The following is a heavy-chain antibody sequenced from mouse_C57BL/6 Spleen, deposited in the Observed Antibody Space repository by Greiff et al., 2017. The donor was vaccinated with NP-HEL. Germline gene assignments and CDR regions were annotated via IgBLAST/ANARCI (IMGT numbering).Heavy chain of an antibody. V-gene: IGHV2-2*01. J-gene: IGHJ4*01. CDR1: GFSLTSYG. D-gene: IGHD2-5*01. Sequence: VKLEESGPGLVQPSQSLSITCTVSGFSLTSYGVHWVRQSPGKGLEWLGVIWSGGSTDYNAAFISRLSISKDNSKSQVFFKMNSLQADDTAIYYCASAYYSNPYAMDYWGQGTSVTVSS. CDR2: IWSGGST. CDR3: ASAYYSNPYAMDY.